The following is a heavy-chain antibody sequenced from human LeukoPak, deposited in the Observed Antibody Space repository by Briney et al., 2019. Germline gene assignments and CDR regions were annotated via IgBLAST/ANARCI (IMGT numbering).Heavy chain of an antibody. CDR2: ISYDGSNK. CDR3: VTMSQVVLF. Sequence: PWESLRLSCAASGFTFSSYGMHWVRQAPGKGLEWVAVISYDGSNKYYADSEKGRFTISRDNSKNTLYLQMTSLRAEDTAVYYWVTMSQVVLFWGHG. CDR1: GFTFSSYG. V-gene: IGHV3-30*03. J-gene: IGHJ3*01. D-gene: IGHD2-15*01.